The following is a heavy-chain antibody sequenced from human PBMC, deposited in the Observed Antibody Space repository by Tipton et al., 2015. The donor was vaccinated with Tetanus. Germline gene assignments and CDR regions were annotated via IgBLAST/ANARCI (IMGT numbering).Heavy chain of an antibody. CDR2: IYTSGGT. CDR3: ARDVWRYYDSSGYQDHDAFDI. CDR1: GGSISTYY. J-gene: IGHJ3*02. V-gene: IGHV4-4*07. Sequence: LRLSCTVSGGSISTYYWSWIRQPAGKGLEWIGRIYTSGGTNYNPSLKRRVTMSVDTSNNQFSLKLSSVTAADTAVYYCARDVWRYYDSSGYQDHDAFDIWGQGTMVTVSS. D-gene: IGHD3-22*01.